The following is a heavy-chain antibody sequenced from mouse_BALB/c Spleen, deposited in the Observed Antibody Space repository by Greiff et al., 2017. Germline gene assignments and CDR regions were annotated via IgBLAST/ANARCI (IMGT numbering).Heavy chain of an antibody. D-gene: IGHD2-14*01. Sequence: QVQLKQPGAELVKPGASVKLSCKASGYTFTSYYMYWVKQRPGQGLEWIGGINPSNGGTNFNEKFKSKATLTVDKSSSTAYMQLSSLTSEDSAVYYCTPYYRYDDYYAMDYWGQGTSVTVSS. J-gene: IGHJ4*01. V-gene: IGHV1S81*02. CDR1: GYTFTSYY. CDR3: TPYYRYDDYYAMDY. CDR2: INPSNGGT.